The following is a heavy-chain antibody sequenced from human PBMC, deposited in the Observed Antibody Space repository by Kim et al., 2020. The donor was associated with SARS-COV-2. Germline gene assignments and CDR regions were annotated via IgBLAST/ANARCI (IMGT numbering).Heavy chain of an antibody. D-gene: IGHD5-18*01. CDR3: ARDVRTTSRGYSHYYFD. CDR1: GFTFSSYA. Sequence: GGSLRLSCAASGFTFSSYAMHWVRQAPGKGLEWVAVISYDGSNKYYADSVKGRFTISRDNSKNTLYLQMNSLRAEDTAVYYCARDVRTTSRGYSHYYFD. V-gene: IGHV3-30-3*01. CDR2: ISYDGSNK. J-gene: IGHJ4*01.